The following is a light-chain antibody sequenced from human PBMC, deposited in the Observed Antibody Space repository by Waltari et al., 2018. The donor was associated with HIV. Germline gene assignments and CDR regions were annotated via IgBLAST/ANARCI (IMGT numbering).Light chain of an antibody. V-gene: IGLV1-40*01. CDR2: GHT. CDR3: QSYDSGLTAYV. Sequence: HSVLTRPPSLSAAPRRRLPFSSTGNSSNHRARSDIHRFQQLPGTAPKLLIYGHTNRPSGVPDRFSGSKSGTSACLAITGLQAEDEADYYCQSYDSGLTAYVFGTGTKVTVL. CDR1: SSNHRARSD. J-gene: IGLJ1*01.